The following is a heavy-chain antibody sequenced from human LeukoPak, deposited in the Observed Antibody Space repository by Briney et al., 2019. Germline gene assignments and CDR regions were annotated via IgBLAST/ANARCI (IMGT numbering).Heavy chain of an antibody. CDR1: SGSISSGGYY. D-gene: IGHD6-19*01. J-gene: IGHJ5*02. CDR2: IYYSGST. V-gene: IGHV4-31*03. CDR3: ATNTGYSSGWFDP. Sequence: SQTLSLTCTVSSGSISSGGYYWSWIRQHPGKGLEWIGYIYYSGSTYYNPSLKSRVTISVDTSKNQFSLKLSSVTAADTAVYYCATNTGYSSGWFDPWGQGTLVTVSS.